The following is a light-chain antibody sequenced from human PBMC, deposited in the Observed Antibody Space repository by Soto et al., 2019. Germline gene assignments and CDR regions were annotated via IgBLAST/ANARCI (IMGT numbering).Light chain of an antibody. CDR3: QQRSNWPRT. CDR2: GAS. CDR1: QSVGND. J-gene: IGKJ2*01. Sequence: EIVLTQSPATLSLSPGERATLSCRASQSVGNDLAWYQQRPGQPPRLLIYGASNRATGIPARFSGSGSGTDFTLTISSLGPEDFAVYYCQQRSNWPRTFGQWTKVEIK. V-gene: IGKV3-11*01.